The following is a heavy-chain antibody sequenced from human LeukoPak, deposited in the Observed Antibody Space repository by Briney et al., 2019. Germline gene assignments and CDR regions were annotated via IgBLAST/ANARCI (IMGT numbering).Heavy chain of an antibody. J-gene: IGHJ4*02. CDR2: ICYSGST. CDR1: GGSISSGGYY. CDR3: ASTYCTTTNCYIGY. D-gene: IGHD2-2*02. Sequence: SQTLSLPCTVSGGSISSGGYYWHWSRQHRGRGLEWIGYICYSGSTCYNPSLQSPVTISVDTSKNQFSLKLRSVTAADTAVYYCASTYCTTTNCYIGYWGQGTLVTVSS. V-gene: IGHV4-31*01.